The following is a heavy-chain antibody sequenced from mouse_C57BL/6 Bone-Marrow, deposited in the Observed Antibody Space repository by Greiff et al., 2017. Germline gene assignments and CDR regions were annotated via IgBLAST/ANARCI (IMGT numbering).Heavy chain of an antibody. CDR1: GYAFSSSW. CDR3: ARCSFAY. V-gene: IGHV1-82*01. Sequence: QVQLQQSGPELVKPGASVKISCKASGYAFSSSWMNWGKQRPGKGLEWIGRIYPGDGDTNYNGKFKGKATLTADKSSSTAYMQLSSLTSEDSAVYFCARCSFAYWGQGTLVTVSA. CDR2: IYPGDGDT. J-gene: IGHJ3*01.